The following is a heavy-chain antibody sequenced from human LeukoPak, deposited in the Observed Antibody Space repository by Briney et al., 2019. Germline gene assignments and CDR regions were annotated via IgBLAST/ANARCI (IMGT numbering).Heavy chain of an antibody. D-gene: IGHD5-18*01. CDR2: VYQSGAT. CDR3: ARIFIRNGYSSYFDC. V-gene: IGHV4-38-2*02. Sequence: PSETLPLTCTVSGFSISSGHYWGWVRQPPGAGPEWIGSVYQSGATYYNPSLKSRVTTSVDMSKNQFSLRLRPVSAADTAVYYCARIFIRNGYSSYFDCWGQGTLVTVSS. CDR1: GFSISSGHY. J-gene: IGHJ4*02.